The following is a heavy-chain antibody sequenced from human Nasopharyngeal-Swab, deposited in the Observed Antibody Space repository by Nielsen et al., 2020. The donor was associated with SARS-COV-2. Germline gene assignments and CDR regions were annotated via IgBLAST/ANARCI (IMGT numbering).Heavy chain of an antibody. CDR3: VRDTPAMFAY. Sequence: GESLKISCAASGFTFSRYDMSWVRQAPGKGLEWVSAISSTGDYIYYAASVKGRFTISRDNAKNSLYLQMNSLRAEDAAVYYCVRDTPAMFAYWGQGTLVTVSS. J-gene: IGHJ4*02. CDR2: ISSTGDYI. V-gene: IGHV3-21*01. CDR1: GFTFSRYD.